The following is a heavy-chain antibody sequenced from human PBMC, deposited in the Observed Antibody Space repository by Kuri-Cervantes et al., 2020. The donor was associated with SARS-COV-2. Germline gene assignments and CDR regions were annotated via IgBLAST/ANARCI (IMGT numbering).Heavy chain of an antibody. V-gene: IGHV1-58*02. CDR3: APFYYRSINNWSDP. CDR2: IVVGSGNT. CDR1: GSTFSGSA. D-gene: IGHD3-10*01. Sequence: SVKVSCKASGSTFSGSAIQWVRQARGQRLEWIGWIVVGSGNTDYAREFQERVTITRDMSTTTVYMKLSGLRSDDTAMYYCAPFYYRSINNWSDPWGQGTQVTVSS. J-gene: IGHJ5*02.